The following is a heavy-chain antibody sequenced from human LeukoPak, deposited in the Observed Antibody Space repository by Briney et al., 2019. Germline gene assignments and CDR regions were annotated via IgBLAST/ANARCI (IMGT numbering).Heavy chain of an antibody. CDR1: GFTFSDHV. CDR3: AKWSGGWYGFDY. D-gene: IGHD6-19*01. CDR2: VRASGVGT. Sequence: PGGSLRLSCAASGFTFSDHVMSWVRQAPGKGLEWVSSVRASGVGTHYADSVKGRFTISRDNSKNTLYLQMNSLRVEDTAVYYCAKWSGGWYGFDYWGQGTLVTVSS. V-gene: IGHV3-23*01. J-gene: IGHJ4*02.